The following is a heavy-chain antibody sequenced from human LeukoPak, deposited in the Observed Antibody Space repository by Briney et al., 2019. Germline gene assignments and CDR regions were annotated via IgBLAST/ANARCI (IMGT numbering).Heavy chain of an antibody. V-gene: IGHV3-21*01. CDR3: ARGGDTAAAGTAVDY. J-gene: IGHJ4*02. CDR2: ISSSSSYI. CDR1: GFTFSSYS. D-gene: IGHD6-13*01. Sequence: GGSLRLSCAASGFTFSSYSMNWVRQAPGKGLEWVSSISSSSSYIYYADSVKGRFTISRDNAKNSLYLQMNSLRAEDTAVYYCARGGDTAAAGTAVDYWGQGTLVTVSS.